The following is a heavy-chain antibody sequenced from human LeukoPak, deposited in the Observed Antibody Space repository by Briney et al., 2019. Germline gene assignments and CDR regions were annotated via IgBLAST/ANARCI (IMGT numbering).Heavy chain of an antibody. CDR1: GFTFNNYG. CDR3: AKDLEYYNSFACDI. V-gene: IGHV3-23*01. Sequence: GSLRLFCAASGFTFNNYGVNWVRQAPGKGLEWVSGISGNGDTRYYADSVKGRFTISRDNSKNTLFMQMNSLTAEDTAMYYCAKDLEYYNSFACDIWGQGTMVTISS. CDR2: ISGNGDTR. J-gene: IGHJ3*02. D-gene: IGHD3-3*01.